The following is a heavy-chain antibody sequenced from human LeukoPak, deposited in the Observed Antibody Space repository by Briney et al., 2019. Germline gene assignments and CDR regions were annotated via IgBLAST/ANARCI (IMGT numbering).Heavy chain of an antibody. CDR3: ATRFGSSWFDP. J-gene: IGHJ5*02. CDR1: GGSISSYY. V-gene: IGHV4-59*06. CDR2: IYYSGST. Sequence: KPSETLSLTCTVSGGSISSYYWSWIRQHPGKGLEWIGYIYYSGSTYYNPSLKSRVTISVDTSKNQFSLKLSSVTAADTAVYYCATRFGSSWFDPWGQGTLVTVSS. D-gene: IGHD6-13*01.